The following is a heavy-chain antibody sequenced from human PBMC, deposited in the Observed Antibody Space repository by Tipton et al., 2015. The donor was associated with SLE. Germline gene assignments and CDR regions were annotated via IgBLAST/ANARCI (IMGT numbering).Heavy chain of an antibody. J-gene: IGHJ4*02. Sequence: SLRLSCAASGFTVSSNYMNWVRQAPGKGLEWVSVIYSGGSTYYADSVKGRFTISRDNSKNTLYLQMNSLRPEDTAMYYCAKQDFGIAGIGYWGQGTLVTVSS. CDR2: IYSGGST. CDR1: GFTVSSNY. D-gene: IGHD1-14*01. CDR3: AKQDFGIAGIGY. V-gene: IGHV3-66*02.